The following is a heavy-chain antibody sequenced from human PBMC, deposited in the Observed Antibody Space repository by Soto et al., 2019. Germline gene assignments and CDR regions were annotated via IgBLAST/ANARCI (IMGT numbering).Heavy chain of an antibody. CDR1: GFSLNTGREG. Sequence: TGPTLMKQTQTLTLTCSFSGFSLNTGREGVGWIRQPPGRALEWLAVIFWDDDKRYSPSLKSRLTIFKDTSKNQVVLLMTNMDPVDTATYYCAHRMGKYNFRNGGYFDLWGQGIQLTVSS. V-gene: IGHV2-5*02. D-gene: IGHD3-3*01. CDR3: AHRMGKYNFRNGGYFDL. J-gene: IGHJ4*02. CDR2: IFWDDDK.